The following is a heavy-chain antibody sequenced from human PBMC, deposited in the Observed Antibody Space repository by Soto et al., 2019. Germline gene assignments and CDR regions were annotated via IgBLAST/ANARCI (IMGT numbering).Heavy chain of an antibody. CDR1: GFTLSSFD. Sequence: EVQLVESGGGLVQPGGSLRLSCAASGFTLSSFDMNWVRQAPGKGLEWVSYIRSSGDSVYYADSVKGRFTISRDNAKKLLFLQMNSLRDEDTAVYYCARELDNWKVDNWFDPWGQGTLVTVSA. CDR3: ARELDNWKVDNWFDP. V-gene: IGHV3-48*02. CDR2: IRSSGDSV. D-gene: IGHD1-1*01. J-gene: IGHJ5*02.